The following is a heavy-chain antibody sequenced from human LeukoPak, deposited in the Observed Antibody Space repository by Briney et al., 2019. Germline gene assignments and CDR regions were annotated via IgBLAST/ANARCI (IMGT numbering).Heavy chain of an antibody. CDR1: GGTFSSYA. CDR3: ARDGSPDSYGYGVDWFDP. V-gene: IGHV1-69*13. CDR2: IIPIFGTA. D-gene: IGHD5-18*01. J-gene: IGHJ5*02. Sequence: SVKVSCKASGGTFSSYAISWVRQAPGQGLEWMGGIIPIFGTANYAQKFQGRVTITADESTSTAYMELSSLRSEDTAVYYCARDGSPDSYGYGVDWFDPWGQGTLVTVSS.